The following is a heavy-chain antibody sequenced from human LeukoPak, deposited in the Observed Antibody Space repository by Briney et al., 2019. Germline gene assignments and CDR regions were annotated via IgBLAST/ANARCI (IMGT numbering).Heavy chain of an antibody. J-gene: IGHJ6*03. D-gene: IGHD2-2*01. CDR3: ARDYGVVPGARGTYYHYYYMDV. CDR1: GYTFTSYG. CDR2: ISANNGST. Sequence: ASVKVSCKASGYTFTSYGISWVRQAPGQGLEWMGWISANNGSTNYAQMLQGRVTMTTDTSTSTVYMELRSLRSDDTAVYYCARDYGVVPGARGTYYHYYYMDVWGKGTTVTVSS. V-gene: IGHV1-18*01.